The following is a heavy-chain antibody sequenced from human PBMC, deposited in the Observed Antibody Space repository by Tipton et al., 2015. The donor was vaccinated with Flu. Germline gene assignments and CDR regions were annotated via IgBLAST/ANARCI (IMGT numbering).Heavy chain of an antibody. J-gene: IGHJ4*02. CDR2: IKQDGSEK. CDR1: GFTFSTYW. V-gene: IGHV3-7*01. D-gene: IGHD5-18*01. CDR3: ATEGYTYGFFDY. Sequence: SLRLSCAASGFTFSTYWMSWVRQAPGKGLEWVANIKQDGSEKYYINSVKGRFNISRDNAKNSLFLQMSSLRAEDTAVYYCATEGYTYGFFDYWGQGTLVTVSS.